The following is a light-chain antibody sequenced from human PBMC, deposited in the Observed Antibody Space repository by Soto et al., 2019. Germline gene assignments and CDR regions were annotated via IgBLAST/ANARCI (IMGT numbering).Light chain of an antibody. CDR2: EVS. CDR1: SSDVGGYPY. V-gene: IGLV2-14*01. Sequence: QSALTQPASVSGSPGQSITISCTGTSSDVGGYPYVSWYQQHPGNAPKLIIYEVSDRPSGVSDRFSGSKSGNTASLTISGLQSDDEAVYYCSSYATSGTNVIFGGGTKVTVL. J-gene: IGLJ2*01. CDR3: SSYATSGTNVI.